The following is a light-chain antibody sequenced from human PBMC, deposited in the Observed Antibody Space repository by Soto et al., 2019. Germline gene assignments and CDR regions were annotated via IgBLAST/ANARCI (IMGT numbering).Light chain of an antibody. CDR1: QSVNSW. Sequence: DIPMTQSPSTLSAFVGDRVTITCRASQSVNSWLAWYQQRPGKAPKLLIYDASTLESGVPSRFSGSGSGTEFTLTSSSLQPDDFATYYCHQFISYHTFGGGTKVDMK. CDR3: HQFISYHT. J-gene: IGKJ4*01. V-gene: IGKV1-5*01. CDR2: DAS.